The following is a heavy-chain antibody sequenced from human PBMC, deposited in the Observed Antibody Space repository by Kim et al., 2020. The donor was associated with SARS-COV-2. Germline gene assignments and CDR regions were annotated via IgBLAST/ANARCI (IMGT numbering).Heavy chain of an antibody. Sequence: GGSLRLSCAASGFTFSSYGMHWVRQAPGKGLEWVAVIWYDGSNKYYADSVKGRFTISRDNSKNTLYLQMNSLRAEDTAVYYCAKDFMYSSSWSYYYYGMDVWGQGTTVTVSS. CDR2: IWYDGSNK. D-gene: IGHD6-13*01. CDR3: AKDFMYSSSWSYYYYGMDV. J-gene: IGHJ6*02. V-gene: IGHV3-33*06. CDR1: GFTFSSYG.